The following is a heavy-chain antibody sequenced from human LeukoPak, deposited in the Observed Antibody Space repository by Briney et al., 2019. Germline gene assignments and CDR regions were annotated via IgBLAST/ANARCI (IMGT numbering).Heavy chain of an antibody. D-gene: IGHD6-6*01. CDR3: ARGEYSSSYYYYYYMDV. J-gene: IGHJ6*03. CDR1: GGSISSYY. V-gene: IGHV4-59*01. Sequence: SETLSLTCTVSGGSISSYYWSWIRQPPGKGLEWIGYIYYSGRTNYNPSPKSRVTISADTSKNQFSLKLSSVTAADTAVYYCARGEYSSSYYYYYYMDVWAKGTTVTVSS. CDR2: IYYSGRT.